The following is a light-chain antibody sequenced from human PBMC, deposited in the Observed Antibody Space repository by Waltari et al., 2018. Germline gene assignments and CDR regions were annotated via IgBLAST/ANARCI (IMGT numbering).Light chain of an antibody. CDR1: QRLTKNY. V-gene: IGKV3-20*01. CDR3: QQYGSSILYT. Sequence: VLTQSPGTLSLSPGERATVSCRASQRLTKNYLAWYQQKPGQAPRLLIYGASSRAAGIPDRFSGSGSGTDFTLTISSLEPEDFAMYYCQQYGSSILYTFGQGTKLEIK. CDR2: GAS. J-gene: IGKJ2*01.